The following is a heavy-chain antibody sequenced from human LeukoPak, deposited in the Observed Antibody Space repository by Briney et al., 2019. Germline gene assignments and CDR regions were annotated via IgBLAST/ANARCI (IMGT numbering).Heavy chain of an antibody. J-gene: IGHJ6*03. V-gene: IGHV4-59*11. Sequence: SETLSLTCTVSGGYISSHYWSWIRQPPGKGLEWIGYTSGSISDNPSLKSRVAVSVDPSQNQVSLSLTSVTAADTAVYYCARVLAIFGLDTTDFYMDVWGKGTTVTVSS. CDR1: GGYISSHY. D-gene: IGHD3/OR15-3a*01. CDR2: TSGSI. CDR3: ARVLAIFGLDTTDFYMDV.